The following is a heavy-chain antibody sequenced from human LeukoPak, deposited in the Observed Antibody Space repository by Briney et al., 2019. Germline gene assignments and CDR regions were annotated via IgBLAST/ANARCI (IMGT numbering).Heavy chain of an antibody. CDR2: INPNSGGT. CDR3: ARGTIFPLTSNWFDP. Sequence: GASVKVSCKASGYTFTGYYMHWVRQAPGQGLEWMGWINPNSGGTNYAQKFQGRVTMTRDTSISTAYMELSRLRSDDTAVYYCARGTIFPLTSNWFDPWGQGTLVTVSS. J-gene: IGHJ5*02. V-gene: IGHV1-2*02. CDR1: GYTFTGYY. D-gene: IGHD3-3*01.